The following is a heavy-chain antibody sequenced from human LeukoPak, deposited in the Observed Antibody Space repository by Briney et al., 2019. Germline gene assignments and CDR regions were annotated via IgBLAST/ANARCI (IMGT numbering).Heavy chain of an antibody. CDR3: ARVGYDILTGYSNYFDY. CDR2: INHSGST. V-gene: IGHV4-34*09. Sequence: PSETLSLTCAVYGGSFSGYYWSWIRQPPGKGLEWIGEINHSGSTYYNPSLKSRVTISVDTSKNQFSLKLSSVTAADTAVYYCARVGYDILTGYSNYFDYWGQGTLVTVSS. D-gene: IGHD3-9*01. J-gene: IGHJ4*02. CDR1: GGSFSGYY.